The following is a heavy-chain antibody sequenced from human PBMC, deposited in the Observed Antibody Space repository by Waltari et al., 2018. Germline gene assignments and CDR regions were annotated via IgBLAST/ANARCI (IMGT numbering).Heavy chain of an antibody. Sequence: EVQLVQSGAEVKKPGATVKISCKASGYTFTDYYMHWVQQAPGEGLEWMGGVDPEDGETIYAEKFQGRVTITADTSTDTAYMELSSLRSEDTAVYYCATPRINYDFWSGYFAFDIWGQGTMVTVSS. V-gene: IGHV1-69-2*01. CDR3: ATPRINYDFWSGYFAFDI. CDR2: VDPEDGET. J-gene: IGHJ3*02. CDR1: GYTFTDYY. D-gene: IGHD3-3*01.